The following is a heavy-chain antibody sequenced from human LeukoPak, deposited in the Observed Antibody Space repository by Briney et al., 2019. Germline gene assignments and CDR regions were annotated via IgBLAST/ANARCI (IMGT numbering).Heavy chain of an antibody. CDR2: IYTSGST. CDR3: ARGGSGYIFDY. J-gene: IGHJ4*02. Sequence: PSETLSLTCTVSGGSISSGSYYWSWIRQPAGKGLEWIGRIYTSGSTNYNPSLKSRVTISVDTSKNQFSLKLSSVTAADTAVYYCARGGSGYIFDYWGQGTLVTVSS. D-gene: IGHD3-22*01. V-gene: IGHV4-61*02. CDR1: GGSISSGSYY.